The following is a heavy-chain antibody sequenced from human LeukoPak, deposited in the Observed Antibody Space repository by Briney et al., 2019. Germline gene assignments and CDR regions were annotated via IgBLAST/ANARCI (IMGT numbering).Heavy chain of an antibody. D-gene: IGHD2-21*02. Sequence: QPGGSLRLSCAASGFTFSSYGMHWVRQAPGKGLEWVSYISSSSSTIYYADSVKGRFTISRDNAKNSLYLQMNSLRAEDTAVYYCARSFCGGDCYSYYYYYMDVWGKGTTVTVSS. CDR2: ISSSSSTI. V-gene: IGHV3-48*01. CDR3: ARSFCGGDCYSYYYYYMDV. J-gene: IGHJ6*03. CDR1: GFTFSSYG.